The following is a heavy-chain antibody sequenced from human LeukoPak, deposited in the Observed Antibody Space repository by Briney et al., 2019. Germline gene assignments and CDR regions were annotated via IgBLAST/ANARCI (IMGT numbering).Heavy chain of an antibody. CDR3: AKDRDYYGSGSYYSPYYYYGMDV. CDR2: ISYDGSNK. Sequence: PGGSLRLSCAASGFTFSSYGMHWVRQAPGKGLEWVAVISYDGSNKYYADFVKGRFTISRDNSKNTLYLQMNSLRAEDTAVYYCAKDRDYYGSGSYYSPYYYYGMDVWGKGTTVTVSS. J-gene: IGHJ6*04. D-gene: IGHD3-10*01. CDR1: GFTFSSYG. V-gene: IGHV3-30*18.